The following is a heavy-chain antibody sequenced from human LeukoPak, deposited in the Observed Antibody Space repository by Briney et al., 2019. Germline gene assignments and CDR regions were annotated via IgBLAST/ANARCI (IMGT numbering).Heavy chain of an antibody. Sequence: GGSLRLSCAASGFTFSNYGMHWVRQAPGKGLEWVAVISYDGSNKYYADSVKGRFAISRDNSKNTLYLQMNSLRAEGTAVYYCAKAYGYCTTTSCSHEEFDYWGQGTLVTVSS. J-gene: IGHJ4*02. D-gene: IGHD2-2*01. V-gene: IGHV3-30*18. CDR1: GFTFSNYG. CDR2: ISYDGSNK. CDR3: AKAYGYCTTTSCSHEEFDY.